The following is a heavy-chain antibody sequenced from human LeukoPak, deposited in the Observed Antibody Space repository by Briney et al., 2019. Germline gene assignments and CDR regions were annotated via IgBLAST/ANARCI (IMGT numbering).Heavy chain of an antibody. CDR2: INTDGMTT. J-gene: IGHJ6*04. CDR1: GFSFSNSW. Sequence: GGSLRLSCAASGFSFSNSWVHWVRQVPGRGPEWVSRINTDGMTTNYADSVKGRFIISRDNAKNTLYLQMNSLRAEDTAVYYCAELGITMIGGVWGKGTTVTISS. CDR3: AELGITMIGGV. V-gene: IGHV3-74*01. D-gene: IGHD3-10*02.